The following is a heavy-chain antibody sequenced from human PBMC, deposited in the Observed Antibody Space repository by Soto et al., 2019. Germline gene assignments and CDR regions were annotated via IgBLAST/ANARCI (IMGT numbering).Heavy chain of an antibody. CDR2: FDPEEGET. V-gene: IGHV1-24*01. J-gene: IGHJ6*02. CDR1: GYALNELS. D-gene: IGHD3-10*01. Sequence: ASVKVSCKVSGYALNELSIHWVRQAPGKGLEWMGGFDPEEGETIYAQKFQGRVTMTEDRSTDTAYMELSSLRSEDTAVYYCGTDLGVLLWSGGPVSHYYNGMDVWGQGTTVTVSS. CDR3: GTDLGVLLWSGGPVSHYYNGMDV.